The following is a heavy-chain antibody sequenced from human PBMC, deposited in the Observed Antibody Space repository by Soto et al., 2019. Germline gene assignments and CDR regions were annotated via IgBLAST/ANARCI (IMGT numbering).Heavy chain of an antibody. Sequence: GGSLRLSCTASGVTFSNVWMNWVRQAPGKGLEWVGRIKSKSDDETTDYAAPVKGRFNISREDSKSTLYLQMNSLKTEDTAVYYCTTGLTYYYDTSGHYWAGAMDVWGQGITVTVSS. CDR2: IKSKSDDETT. CDR3: TTGLTYYYDTSGHYWAGAMDV. V-gene: IGHV3-15*01. CDR1: GVTFSNVW. D-gene: IGHD3-22*01. J-gene: IGHJ6*02.